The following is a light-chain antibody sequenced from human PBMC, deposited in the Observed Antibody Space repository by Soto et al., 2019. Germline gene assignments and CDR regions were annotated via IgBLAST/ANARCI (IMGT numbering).Light chain of an antibody. CDR2: EVS. V-gene: IGLV2-14*01. J-gene: IGLJ1*01. CDR3: NSYAGGIIRFV. CDR1: SSDVGAYKY. Sequence: QSALTQPASVSGSPGQSVTISCTGTSSDVGAYKYVSWYQQHPGKAPKLMIYEVSSRPSGVYNRFSGSKSGNTASLTISGLQADDEADYYCNSYAGGIIRFVFGTGTKVTVL.